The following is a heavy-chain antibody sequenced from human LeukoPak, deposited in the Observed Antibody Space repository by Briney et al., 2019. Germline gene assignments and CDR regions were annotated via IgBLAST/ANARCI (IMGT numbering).Heavy chain of an antibody. CDR1: GGSISSSSYY. V-gene: IGHV4-39*07. CDR2: IYYSGST. CDR3: ARDRAGQWLY. J-gene: IGHJ4*02. D-gene: IGHD6-19*01. Sequence: PSETLSLTCTVSGGSISSSSYYWGWIRQPPGKGLEWIGSIYYSGSTYYNPSLKSRVTISVDTSKNQFSLKLSSVTAADTAVYYCARDRAGQWLYWGQGTLVTVSS.